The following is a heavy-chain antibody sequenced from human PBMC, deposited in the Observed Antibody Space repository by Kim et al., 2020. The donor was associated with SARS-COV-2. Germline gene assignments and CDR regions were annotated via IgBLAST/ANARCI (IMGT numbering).Heavy chain of an antibody. CDR3: ARGNKKNFRSPFDI. Sequence: ASVKVSCKASGYTFTSYGISWVRQAPGQGLEWMGWISAYNGNTNYAQNLQGRVTMTTDTSTSTSYMELRSLRSDDTAVYYCARGNKKNFRSPFDIWGQGTMVTVSS. V-gene: IGHV1-18*01. J-gene: IGHJ3*02. CDR1: GYTFTSYG. D-gene: IGHD1-7*01. CDR2: ISAYNGNT.